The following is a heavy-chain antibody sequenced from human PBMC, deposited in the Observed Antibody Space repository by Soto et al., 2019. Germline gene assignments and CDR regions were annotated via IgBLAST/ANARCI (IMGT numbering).Heavy chain of an antibody. V-gene: IGHV4-61*01. CDR3: ARVGTLCSGGSCYSPWFDP. CDR2: IYYSGST. Sequence: SLVPLSLTCTVSDGSVRSGSDYWSWIRQPPGKGLEWIGYIYYSGSTNYNPSLKSRVTISVDTSKNQFSLKLSSVTAADTAVYYCARVGTLCSGGSCYSPWFDPWGQGTLVTVSS. D-gene: IGHD2-15*01. J-gene: IGHJ5*02. CDR1: DGSVRSGSDY.